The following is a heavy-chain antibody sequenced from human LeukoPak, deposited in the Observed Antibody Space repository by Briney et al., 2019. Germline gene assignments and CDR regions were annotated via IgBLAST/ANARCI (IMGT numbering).Heavy chain of an antibody. Sequence: GGSLRLSCAASGFTFSSYWMSWVRQAPGKGLEWVANIKEDGSEKYYVDPVKGRFTISRDNAKNSLFLQMNSLRAEDTAVYFCARGRPYYSGSGSYYNYWGQGTLVTVSS. J-gene: IGHJ4*02. CDR3: ARGRPYYSGSGSYYNY. CDR1: GFTFSSYW. CDR2: IKEDGSEK. V-gene: IGHV3-7*04. D-gene: IGHD3-10*01.